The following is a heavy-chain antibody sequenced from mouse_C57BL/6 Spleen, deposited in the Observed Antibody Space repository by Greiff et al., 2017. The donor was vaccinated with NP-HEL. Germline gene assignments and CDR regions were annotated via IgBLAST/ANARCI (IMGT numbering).Heavy chain of an antibody. CDR3: ARSTTVVAPFAY. V-gene: IGHV1-64*01. CDR1: GYTFTSYW. J-gene: IGHJ3*01. D-gene: IGHD1-1*01. Sequence: QVQLQQPGAELVKPGASVKLSCKASGYTFTSYWMHWVKQRPGQGLEWIGMIHPNSGSTNYNEKFKSKATLTVDKSSSTAYMQLRSLTSEDSAVYYCARSTTVVAPFAYWGQGTLVTVSA. CDR2: IHPNSGST.